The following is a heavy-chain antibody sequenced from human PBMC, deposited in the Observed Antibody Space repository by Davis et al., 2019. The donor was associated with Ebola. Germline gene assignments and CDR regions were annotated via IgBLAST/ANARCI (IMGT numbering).Heavy chain of an antibody. CDR3: ARGYSGWFDP. J-gene: IGHJ5*02. CDR1: GGSVSSGSYY. CDR2: IYYSGST. V-gene: IGHV4-61*01. Sequence: MPSETLSLTCTVSGGSVSSGSYYWSWIRQPPGKGLEWIGYIYYSGSTNYNPSLKSRVTISVDTSKNQFSLKLSSVTAADTAVYYCARGYSGWFDPWGQGTLVTVSS. D-gene: IGHD1-26*01.